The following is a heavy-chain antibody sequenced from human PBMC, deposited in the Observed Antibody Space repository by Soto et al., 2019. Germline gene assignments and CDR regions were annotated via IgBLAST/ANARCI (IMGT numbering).Heavy chain of an antibody. V-gene: IGHV4-39*02. D-gene: IGHD3-10*01. J-gene: IGHJ6*03. CDR3: ARERGVRGVNFYYYYYYMDV. CDR2: IYYIGST. Sequence: PSETLSLTCTVSGGSISSSNYYWGWIRQPPGKGLEWIGSIYYIGSTYSNPSLKSRVTISVDTSKNQFSLKLSSVTAADTAVYYCARERGVRGVNFYYYYYYMDVWGKGTTVTVSS. CDR1: GGSISSSNYY.